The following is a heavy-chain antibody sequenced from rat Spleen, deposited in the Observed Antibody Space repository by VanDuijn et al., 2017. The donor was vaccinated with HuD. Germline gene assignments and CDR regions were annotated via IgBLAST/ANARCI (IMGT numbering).Heavy chain of an antibody. V-gene: IGHV5-29*01. CDR3: SRTIWEYFDY. D-gene: IGHD1-2*01. Sequence: EVQLVESDGGLVQPGRSLKLSCAASGFTFSDFYMAWVRQAPTKGLEWVATISYDESSTYYRDSVKGRFTISRDNTKNTLYLQMDNLRSEDTATYYYSRTIWEYFDYWGQGVMVTVSS. J-gene: IGHJ2*01. CDR1: GFTFSDFY. CDR2: ISYDESST.